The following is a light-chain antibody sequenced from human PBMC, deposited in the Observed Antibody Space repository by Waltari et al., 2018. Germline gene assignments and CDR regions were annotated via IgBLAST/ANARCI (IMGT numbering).Light chain of an antibody. Sequence: IVLTQSPVTLSLSPGERATLSCNASESVSNYLAWYQQKPGQAPRLLIYDALKRATGIPVRVRGSGSGIDFTLTISSLEPEDFAVYYCQQGYKRRTFGGGTNVEIK. CDR2: DAL. J-gene: IGKJ4*01. CDR1: ESVSNY. V-gene: IGKV3-11*01. CDR3: QQGYKRRT.